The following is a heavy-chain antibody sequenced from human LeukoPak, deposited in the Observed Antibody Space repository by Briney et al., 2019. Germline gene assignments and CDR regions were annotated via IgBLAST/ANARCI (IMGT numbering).Heavy chain of an antibody. CDR3: ATDIKSKLLPGSHGGFDY. CDR1: GYTLTELS. J-gene: IGHJ4*02. D-gene: IGHD1-26*01. Sequence: ALVKVSCKVSGYTLTELSMHWVRQAPGKGLEWMGGFDPEDGETIYAQKFQGRVTMTEDTPTDTAYMELSSLRSEDTAVYYCATDIKSKLLPGSHGGFDYWGQGTLVTVSS. CDR2: FDPEDGET. V-gene: IGHV1-24*01.